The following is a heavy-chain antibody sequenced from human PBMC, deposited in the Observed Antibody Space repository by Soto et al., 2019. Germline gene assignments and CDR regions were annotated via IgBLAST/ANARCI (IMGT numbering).Heavy chain of an antibody. V-gene: IGHV3-33*01. CDR1: GFTFSSYG. CDR2: IWYDGSNK. J-gene: IGHJ4*02. D-gene: IGHD5-12*01. CDR3: ARGGSGYDYGGFDY. Sequence: SLRLSCAASGFTFSSYGMHWVRQAPGKVLEWVAVIWYDGSNKYYADSVKGRFTISRDNSKNTLYLQMNSLRAEDTAVYYCARGGSGYDYGGFDYWGQGTLVTVSS.